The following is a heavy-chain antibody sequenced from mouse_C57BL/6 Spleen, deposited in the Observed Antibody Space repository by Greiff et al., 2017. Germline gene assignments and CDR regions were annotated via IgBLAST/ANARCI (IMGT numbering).Heavy chain of an antibody. Sequence: EVKVVESGGGLVQPGGSLSLSCAASGFTFTDYYMSWVRQPPGKALEWLGFIRNKANGYTTEYSASVKGRFTISRDNSQSILYLQMNALRAEDSATYYCARYGVVSYYFDYWGQGTTLTVSS. V-gene: IGHV7-3*01. D-gene: IGHD1-1*01. CDR3: ARYGVVSYYFDY. CDR1: GFTFTDYY. J-gene: IGHJ2*01. CDR2: IRNKANGYTT.